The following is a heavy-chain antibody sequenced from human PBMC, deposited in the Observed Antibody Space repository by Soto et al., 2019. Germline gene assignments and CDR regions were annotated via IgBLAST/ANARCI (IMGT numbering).Heavy chain of an antibody. J-gene: IGHJ3*02. CDR3: AKGLLAIVGTTLPRDAFNI. CDR2: ISHDGSYK. Sequence: PGWSLRLSCAASGFSFTTYVMHWVRQAPGKGLEWVAVISHDGSYKYYGDAVKGRFTISRDTSKNAVYLEMNSLRPEDTAVYYCAKGLLAIVGTTLPRDAFNIWGQGTMVTV. D-gene: IGHD1-26*01. CDR1: GFSFTTYV. V-gene: IGHV3-30*18.